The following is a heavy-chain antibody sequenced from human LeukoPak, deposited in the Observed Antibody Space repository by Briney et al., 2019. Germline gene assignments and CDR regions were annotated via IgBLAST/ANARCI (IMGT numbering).Heavy chain of an antibody. D-gene: IGHD1-7*01. V-gene: IGHV3-48*03. CDR3: AREDDWNYEDY. CDR2: ISASGYTV. J-gene: IGHJ4*02. Sequence: GGSLRLSCAASGFTFSSYNMNWVRQAPGGGLEWVSYISASGYTVYYADSVKGRFTISRDNAENSLYLQMDSLRDDDTAIYFCAREDDWNYEDYWGQGTLVTVSS. CDR1: GFTFSSYN.